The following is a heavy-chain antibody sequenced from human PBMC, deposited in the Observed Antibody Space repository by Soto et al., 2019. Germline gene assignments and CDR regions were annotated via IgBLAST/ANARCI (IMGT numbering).Heavy chain of an antibody. J-gene: IGHJ4*02. CDR2: ISDGGDT. D-gene: IGHD3-16*01. V-gene: IGHV3-23*01. CDR1: GFTFNNYA. Sequence: EVQLLESGGGLVQPGGSLRLSCAASGFTFNNYAMSWVRQSATKGLEWVSGISDGGDTYYADSVRGRFTISRDNSKNTLSLQMNSLSLEDTAIYYCARDWALGGPQHYWGPGALVTVSS. CDR3: ARDWALGGPQHY.